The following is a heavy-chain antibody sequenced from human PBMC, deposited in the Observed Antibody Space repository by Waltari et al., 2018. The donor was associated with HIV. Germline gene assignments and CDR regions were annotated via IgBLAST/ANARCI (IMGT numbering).Heavy chain of an antibody. CDR3: KVAARVRSLANNIFLFYGVDV. CDR2: ISPGGAI. V-gene: IGHV4-34*02. Sequence: VQLQQWGAGLVRPSETLSLTCVVSVDSFAAYSWPWIRQPLGKGLEWLGEISPGGAITYNPSLKGRLTMSVYKSKNQFSLHLASVTAADAAIYWCKVAARVRSLANNIFLFYGVDVWGPGTTVTVTS. CDR1: VDSFAAYS. D-gene: IGHD3-3*02. J-gene: IGHJ6*02.